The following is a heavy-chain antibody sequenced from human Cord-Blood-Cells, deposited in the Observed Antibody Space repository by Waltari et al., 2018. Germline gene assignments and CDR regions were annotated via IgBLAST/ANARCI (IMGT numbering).Heavy chain of an antibody. CDR1: GFTFSIYA. CDR2: ISGSGGST. V-gene: IGHV3-23*01. J-gene: IGHJ5*02. Sequence: EVQLLESGGGLVQPGGSLRLSCAASGFTFSIYAMSWVRQAPGKGLEWVSAISGSGGSTYDADSVKGRFTISRDNSKNTLYLQMNSLRAEDTAVYYCAKLAIFGVVHSNWFDPWGQGTLVTVSS. D-gene: IGHD3-3*01. CDR3: AKLAIFGVVHSNWFDP.